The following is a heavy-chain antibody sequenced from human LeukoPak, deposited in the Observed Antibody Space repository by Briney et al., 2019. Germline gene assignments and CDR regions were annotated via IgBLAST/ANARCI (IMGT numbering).Heavy chain of an antibody. V-gene: IGHV3-33*01. J-gene: IGHJ4*02. CDR3: ARDSGHRTPFDY. CDR2: IWYDGSNK. CDR1: GFTFSSYG. Sequence: GRSLRLSCAASGFTFSSYGMHWVRQAPGKGLEWVAVIWYDGSNKYYADSVKGRFTISRDNSKNTLYLQMNSLRAEDTAVYYCARDSGHRTPFDYWGQGTLVTVSS. D-gene: IGHD2-8*02.